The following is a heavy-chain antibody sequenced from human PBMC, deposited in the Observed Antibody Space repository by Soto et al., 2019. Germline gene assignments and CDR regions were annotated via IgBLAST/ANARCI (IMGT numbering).Heavy chain of an antibody. CDR3: AREIAVAGYYYYGMDV. V-gene: IGHV3-33*01. J-gene: IGHJ6*02. D-gene: IGHD6-19*01. Sequence: GGSLRLSCAASGFTFSSDGMHWVRQAPGKGLEWVAVIWYDGSNKYYAGSVKGRFTISRDNSKNTLYLQMNSLRAEDTAVYYCAREIAVAGYYYYGMDVWGQGTTVTVSS. CDR1: GFTFSSDG. CDR2: IWYDGSNK.